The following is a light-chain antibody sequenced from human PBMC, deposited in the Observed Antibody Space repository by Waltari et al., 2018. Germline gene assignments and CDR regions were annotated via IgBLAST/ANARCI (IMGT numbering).Light chain of an antibody. CDR1: QSIGNY. CDR3: QQRSTWLLT. Sequence: DIQVTQSPSSLSAAVGDRVSITCRASQSIGNYLNWYQQKPGKAPKLLIYSASSLQSGVPSRFSGSGSGTDFTLTITSLQPEDFAIYYCQQRSTWLLTFGGGTKVEI. CDR2: SAS. J-gene: IGKJ4*01. V-gene: IGKV1-39*01.